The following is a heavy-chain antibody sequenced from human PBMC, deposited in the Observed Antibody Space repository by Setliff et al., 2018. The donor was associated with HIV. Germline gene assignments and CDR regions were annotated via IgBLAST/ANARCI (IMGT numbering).Heavy chain of an antibody. V-gene: IGHV4-34*01. Sequence: SETLSLTCAVYGGSFSGYYWSWFRQSPGKGLEWIGEINHSGSTNYNPSLKSRVTILGDTSKNQFSLKLSSVTAADTAVYYCARRAGSDYFTRFDYWGQGTLVTVSS. D-gene: IGHD3-10*01. CDR3: ARRAGSDYFTRFDY. CDR1: GGSFSGYY. J-gene: IGHJ4*02. CDR2: INHSGST.